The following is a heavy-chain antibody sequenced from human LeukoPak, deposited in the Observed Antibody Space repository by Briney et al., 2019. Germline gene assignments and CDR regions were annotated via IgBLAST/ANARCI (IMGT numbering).Heavy chain of an antibody. Sequence: ASVKVSCKASGYTFTDYYVHWVRQAPGQGLEWMGRNSLDSGGTKYAQKFQGRVTMTRNTSISTAYMELSSLRSEDTAVYYCARESSSWLYWGQGTLVTVSS. D-gene: IGHD6-13*01. J-gene: IGHJ4*02. CDR3: ARESSSWLY. V-gene: IGHV1-2*06. CDR2: NSLDSGGT. CDR1: GYTFTDYY.